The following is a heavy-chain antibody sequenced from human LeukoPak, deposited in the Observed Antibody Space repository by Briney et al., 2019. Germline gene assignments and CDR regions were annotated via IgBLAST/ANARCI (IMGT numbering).Heavy chain of an antibody. CDR1: GYTFTSYY. J-gene: IGHJ3*02. V-gene: IGHV1-46*01. D-gene: IGHD6-13*01. CDR3: ATDRKSSWYSVGAFDI. CDR2: INPSGGST. Sequence: ASVKVSCKASGYTFTSYYMHWVRQAPGQGLEWMGIINPSGGSTSYAQKFQGRVTMTRDTSTSTVYMELSSLRSEDTAVYYCATDRKSSWYSVGAFDIWGQGTMVTVSS.